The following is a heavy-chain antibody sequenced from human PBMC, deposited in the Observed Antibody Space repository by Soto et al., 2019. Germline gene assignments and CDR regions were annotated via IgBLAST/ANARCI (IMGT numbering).Heavy chain of an antibody. D-gene: IGHD3-10*01. J-gene: IGHJ6*02. V-gene: IGHV1-46*01. CDR1: GYTFTSYY. CDR2: INPSGGST. CDR3: ARDLGLLWFGELSGFYGMDV. Sequence: ASVKFSCKASGYTFTSYYMHWVRQAPGQGLEWMGIINPSGGSTSYAQKFQGRVTMTRDTSTSTVYMELSSLRSEDTAVYYCARDLGLLWFGELSGFYGMDVWGQGTTVTVSS.